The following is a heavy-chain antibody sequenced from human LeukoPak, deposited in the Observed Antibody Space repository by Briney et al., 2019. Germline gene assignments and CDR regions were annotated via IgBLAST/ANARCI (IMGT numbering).Heavy chain of an antibody. CDR2: INPSDSDT. J-gene: IGHJ4*02. V-gene: IGHV5-51*01. CDR1: GSFFTSYW. CDR3: AKGYSRVDY. Sequence: KRGESLQISCQASGSFFTSYWIGWVRPLPGKGLEWMGIINPSDSDTRYSPSFQGQVTISADKSISTVYLQWSSLKASDTAKYYCAKGYSRVDYWGQGTLVTVSS. D-gene: IGHD5-12*01.